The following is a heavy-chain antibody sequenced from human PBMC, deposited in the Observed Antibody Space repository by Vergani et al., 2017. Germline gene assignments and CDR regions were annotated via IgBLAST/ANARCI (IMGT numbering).Heavy chain of an antibody. Sequence: QVQLQESGPGLVKPSQTLSLTCSVSGVSVSSTAFYWNWIRQPAGKGLEWIGRIYGSGNINYNPSLESRATISRDTSKNQFSLKVHSVTAADTAVYYCARGETRTDWLDPGGQGTQVIVSS. CDR2: IYGSGNI. CDR3: ARGETRTDWLDP. D-gene: IGHD3/OR15-3a*01. V-gene: IGHV4-61*02. CDR1: GVSVSSTAFY. J-gene: IGHJ5*02.